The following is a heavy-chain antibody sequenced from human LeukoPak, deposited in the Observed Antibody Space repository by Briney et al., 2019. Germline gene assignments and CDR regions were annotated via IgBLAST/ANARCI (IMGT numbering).Heavy chain of an antibody. D-gene: IGHD4-17*01. CDR1: GYTFTGYY. J-gene: IGHJ4*02. Sequence: ASVKVSCKASGYTFTGYYMHWVRQAPGQGLEWMGWINPNSGDTNFAQKFQGRVTMTRDTSISTAYMELSRLRSDDTAVYYCASDSAGDYPLDYWGQGTLVTVSS. CDR3: ASDSAGDYPLDY. CDR2: INPNSGDT. V-gene: IGHV1-2*02.